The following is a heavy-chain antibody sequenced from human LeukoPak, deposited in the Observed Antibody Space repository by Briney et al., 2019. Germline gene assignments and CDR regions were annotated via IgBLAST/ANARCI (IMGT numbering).Heavy chain of an antibody. Sequence: SQTLSLTCAISVDSVSSNSAAWNWIRQSPSRGLEWLGRTYYRSKWYNDYAVSVKSRITIDPDTSKNQFSLQQNSVTPEDTAVYYCVRWNSGWKYFDYRGQGTLVTVSS. CDR2: TYYRSKWYN. D-gene: IGHD6-19*01. CDR1: VDSVSSNSAA. J-gene: IGHJ4*02. V-gene: IGHV6-1*01. CDR3: VRWNSGWKYFDY.